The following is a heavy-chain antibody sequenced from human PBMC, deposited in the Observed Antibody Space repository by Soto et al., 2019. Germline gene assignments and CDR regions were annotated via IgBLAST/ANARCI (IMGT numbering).Heavy chain of an antibody. CDR3: APDRGTHYYGMDV. J-gene: IGHJ6*02. V-gene: IGHV3-30*03. Sequence: PGGSLRLSCAASGFTFSSYGMHWVRQAPGKGLEWVAVISYDGSNKYYAESVKGRFTISRDNSKNTLYLQMNSLRAEDKAVYYCAPDRGTHYYGMDVWGQGTTVTVSS. CDR1: GFTFSSYG. CDR2: ISYDGSNK. D-gene: IGHD1-1*01.